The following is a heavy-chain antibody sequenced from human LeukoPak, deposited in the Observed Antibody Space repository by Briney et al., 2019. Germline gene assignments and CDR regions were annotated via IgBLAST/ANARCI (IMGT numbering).Heavy chain of an antibody. J-gene: IGHJ3*02. CDR2: ISSSGSTI. Sequence: GGSLRLSCAASGFTFSSYEMNWVHQAPGKGLEWVPYISSSGSTIYYADSVKGRFTISRDNAKNSLYLQMNSLRAEDTAVYYCARDHSGLLWFGELSFPDAFDIWGQGTMVTVSS. V-gene: IGHV3-48*03. D-gene: IGHD3-10*01. CDR3: ARDHSGLLWFGELSFPDAFDI. CDR1: GFTFSSYE.